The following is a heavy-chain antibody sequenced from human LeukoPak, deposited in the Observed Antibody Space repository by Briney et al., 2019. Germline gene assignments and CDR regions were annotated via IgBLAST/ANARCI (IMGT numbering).Heavy chain of an antibody. D-gene: IGHD1-26*01. V-gene: IGHV4-59*01. CDR2: IYFSGSA. J-gene: IGHJ4*02. Sequence: SETLSLTCTFSGGSISSYYWSWIRQPPGKGLEWIGNIYFSGSASYNPSLKSRVTISVDTSKNQFSLKVSSVTTADTAVYYCARAPTWDRYYFDYWGQETLVTASS. CDR1: GGSISSYY. CDR3: ARAPTWDRYYFDY.